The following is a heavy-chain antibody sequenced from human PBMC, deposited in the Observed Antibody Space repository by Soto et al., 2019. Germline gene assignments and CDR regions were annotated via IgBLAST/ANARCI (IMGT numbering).Heavy chain of an antibody. D-gene: IGHD3-9*01. Sequence: SETLSLTCTVSGGSISSYYWSWIRQPPGKGLEWIGYIYYSGSTNYNPSLKSRVTISVDTSKNQFSLKLSSVTAADTAVYYCAWYYDILNGYYKSDGMDVWGQGTTVTVSS. CDR2: IYYSGST. CDR3: AWYYDILNGYYKSDGMDV. CDR1: GGSISSYY. J-gene: IGHJ6*02. V-gene: IGHV4-59*01.